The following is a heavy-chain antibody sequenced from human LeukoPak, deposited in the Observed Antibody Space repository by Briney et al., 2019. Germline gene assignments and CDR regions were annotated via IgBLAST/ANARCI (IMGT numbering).Heavy chain of an antibody. Sequence: SETLSLTCTVSGGSISSYYWSWIRQPPGKGLEWIGYIYYSGSTNYNPSLKSRVTISVDTSKNQFSLKLSSVTAADTAVYYCARGVSPRPSNWFDPWGQGTLVTVSS. J-gene: IGHJ5*02. CDR2: IYYSGST. CDR1: GGSISSYY. D-gene: IGHD2-8*01. V-gene: IGHV4-59*01. CDR3: ARGVSPRPSNWFDP.